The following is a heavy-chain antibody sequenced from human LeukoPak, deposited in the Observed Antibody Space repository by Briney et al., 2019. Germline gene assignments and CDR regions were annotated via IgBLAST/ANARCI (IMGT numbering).Heavy chain of an antibody. V-gene: IGHV1-18*01. CDR1: GYTFTSYG. CDR2: ISAYNSNT. J-gene: IGHJ4*02. CDR3: ARFIAVARRGYYFDY. Sequence: GASVKVFCKASGYTFTSYGISWVRQAPGQGLEWMGWISAYNSNTNYAQKLQGRVTMTTDKSTSTAYMELRSLRSDDTAVYYCARFIAVARRGYYFDYWGQGTLVTVSS. D-gene: IGHD6-19*01.